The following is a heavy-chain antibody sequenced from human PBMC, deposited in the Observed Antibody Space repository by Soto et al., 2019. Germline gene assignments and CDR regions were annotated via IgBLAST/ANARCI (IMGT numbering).Heavy chain of an antibody. CDR1: SGSISSSNW. V-gene: IGHV4-4*02. CDR3: AKVKVDTSCYDP. Sequence: KPSETLSLTCAVSSGSISSSNWWSWVRQPPGKGLEWIGEIYHSGKTNYNPSLKSRVTISVDKSKNQFSLKLSSVTAADTAVYYCAKVKVDTSCYDPWGQGTLVTVSS. D-gene: IGHD2-2*01. J-gene: IGHJ5*02. CDR2: IYHSGKT.